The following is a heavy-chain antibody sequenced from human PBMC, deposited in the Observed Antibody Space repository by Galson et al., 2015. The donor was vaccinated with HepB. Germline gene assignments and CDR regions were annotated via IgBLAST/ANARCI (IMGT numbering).Heavy chain of an antibody. CDR2: MQDDGRNK. D-gene: IGHD4-17*01. V-gene: IGHV3-30*02. CDR3: ARVADADYGDHSHFDY. Sequence: SLRLSCAGSGFIFSAYGMHWVRQAPGKGLEWVAFMQDDGRNKYYADSVKGRFTISRDNSKSTLYLQMNRLRPEDTAVYYCARVADADYGDHSHFDYWGQGTLVTVSS. CDR1: GFIFSAYG. J-gene: IGHJ4*02.